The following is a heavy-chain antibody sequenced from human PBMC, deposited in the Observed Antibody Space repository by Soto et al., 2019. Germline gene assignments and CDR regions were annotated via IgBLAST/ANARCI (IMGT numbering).Heavy chain of an antibody. CDR1: GFSLSTSGAE. V-gene: IGHV2-5*02. CDR2: DYWDDDK. D-gene: IGHD3-3*01. Sequence: QITLKESGPTLVNPTQTLTLTCTFSGFSLSTSGAEVGWIRQPPGKALEWLALDYWDDDKRYSPSIKNRFTITNDTSKNQVVLTLTNAEPVDTATYYCAHRQLVTFFGFVTQTDVGFDSWCQGTLVTVPS. CDR3: AHRQLVTFFGFVTQTDVGFDS. J-gene: IGHJ5*01.